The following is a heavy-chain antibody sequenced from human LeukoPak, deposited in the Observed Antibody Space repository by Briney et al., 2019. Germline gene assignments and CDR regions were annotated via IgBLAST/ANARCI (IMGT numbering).Heavy chain of an antibody. D-gene: IGHD3-9*01. CDR2: ISYDGSNK. CDR3: AKDYDILTGYYLGYYFDY. V-gene: IGHV3-30*04. J-gene: IGHJ4*02. CDR1: GFTFSSYA. Sequence: GGSLRLSCAASGFTFSSYAMHWVRQAPGKGLEWVAVISYDGSNKYYADSVKGRFTISRDNSKNTLYLQMNSLRAEDTAVYYCAKDYDILTGYYLGYYFDYWGQGTLVTVSS.